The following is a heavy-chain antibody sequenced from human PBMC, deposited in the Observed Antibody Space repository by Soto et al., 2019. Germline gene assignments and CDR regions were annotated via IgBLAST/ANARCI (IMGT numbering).Heavy chain of an antibody. J-gene: IGHJ2*01. D-gene: IGHD6-13*01. CDR2: ISWNSGGI. Sequence: EVQLVESGGGLVQPGRSLRLSCAASGFTFDDYAMHWVRQAPGKGLEWVSGISWNSGGIGYADSVKGRFTTSRDNAKNSLYLQMNSLRAEDTALYYCAKDMFYGSNRDSYFDLWGRGTLVTVSS. CDR1: GFTFDDYA. V-gene: IGHV3-9*01. CDR3: AKDMFYGSNRDSYFDL.